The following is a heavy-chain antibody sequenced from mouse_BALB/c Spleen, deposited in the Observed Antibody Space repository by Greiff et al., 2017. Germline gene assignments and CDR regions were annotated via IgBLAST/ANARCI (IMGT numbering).Heavy chain of an antibody. CDR3: ARGGFITTVYYAMDY. V-gene: IGHV2-9*02. J-gene: IGHJ4*01. D-gene: IGHD1-2*01. CDR1: GFSLTSYG. Sequence: QVQLKESGPGLVAPSQSLSITRTVSGFSLTSYGVHWVRQPPGKGLEWLGVIWAGGSTNYNSALMSRLSISKDNSKSQVFLKMNSLQTDDTAMYYCARGGFITTVYYAMDYWGQGTSVTVSS. CDR2: IWAGGST.